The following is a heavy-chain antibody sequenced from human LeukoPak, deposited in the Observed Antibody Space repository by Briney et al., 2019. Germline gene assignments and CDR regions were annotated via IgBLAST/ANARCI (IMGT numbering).Heavy chain of an antibody. D-gene: IGHD3-3*01. Sequence: GGSLRLSCAASGFTVSSNYMSWVRQAPGKGLEWVSVIYSGGSTYYADSVKGRFTISRDNSKSTLYLQMNSLRAEDTAVYYCARSSPPHITIFGVVPDYFDYWGQGTLVTVSS. V-gene: IGHV3-53*01. CDR2: IYSGGST. CDR3: ARSSPPHITIFGVVPDYFDY. J-gene: IGHJ4*02. CDR1: GFTVSSNY.